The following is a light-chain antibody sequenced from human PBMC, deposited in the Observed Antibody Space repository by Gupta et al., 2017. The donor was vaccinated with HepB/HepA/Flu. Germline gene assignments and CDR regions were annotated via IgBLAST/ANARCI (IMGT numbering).Light chain of an antibody. CDR1: SSNIGNNY. CDR3: ALWDDSLSGWV. J-gene: IGLJ3*02. Sequence: QSVLTQPPSASGTPGQRVTISCSGSSSNIGNNYVYWYQHLPGTAPKLLISRNSQRPSGVPDRFSGSKSGTSASLAISGLRSEDEADYFCALWDDSLSGWVFGGGTKLTVL. V-gene: IGLV1-47*01. CDR2: RNS.